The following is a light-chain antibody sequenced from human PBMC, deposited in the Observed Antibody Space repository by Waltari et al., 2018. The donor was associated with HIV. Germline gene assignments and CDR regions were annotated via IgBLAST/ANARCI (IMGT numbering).Light chain of an antibody. CDR2: EAV. J-gene: IGLJ3*02. CDR3: CSYGGSSTWV. CDR1: SRDVGNYNL. V-gene: IGLV2-23*01. Sequence: QSALTQPASVSGSPGQSITISYTGTSRDVGNYNLVSWYQQYPGKAPKLMIYEAVKRPSGVSNRISASKSGNTASLTISGLQAKDEADYYCCSYGGSSTWVFGGGTKLTVL.